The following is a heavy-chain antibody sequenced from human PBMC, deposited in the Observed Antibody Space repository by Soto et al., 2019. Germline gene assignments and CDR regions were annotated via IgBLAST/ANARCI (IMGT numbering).Heavy chain of an antibody. J-gene: IGHJ6*03. CDR1: GGSFSGYY. V-gene: IGHV4-34*01. Sequence: SETLSLTCAVYGGSFSGYYWSWIRQPPGKGLEWIGEINHSGSTNYNPSLKSRVTISVDTSKNQFSLKLSSVTAADTAVYYCARGGITMVRGVINTYYYYYMDVWGKGTTVTVSS. CDR2: INHSGST. CDR3: ARGGITMVRGVINTYYYYYMDV. D-gene: IGHD3-10*01.